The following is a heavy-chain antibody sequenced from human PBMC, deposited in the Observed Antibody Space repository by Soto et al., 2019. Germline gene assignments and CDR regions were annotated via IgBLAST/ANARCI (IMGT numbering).Heavy chain of an antibody. V-gene: IGHV4-59*01. D-gene: IGHD4-17*01. CDR2: VSHSGRT. CDR1: GGSISPYS. CDR3: ARLLGGYDDYGGWFAS. J-gene: IGHJ5*01. Sequence: PSKTLSLSCTISGGSISPYSWTWIRQSPGKGLEWIGYVSHSGRTFYTPSLKSRLTMSLDTSRSQFSLRLKSVSAADTAVYYCARLLGGYDDYGGWFASWCQALLLTVSS.